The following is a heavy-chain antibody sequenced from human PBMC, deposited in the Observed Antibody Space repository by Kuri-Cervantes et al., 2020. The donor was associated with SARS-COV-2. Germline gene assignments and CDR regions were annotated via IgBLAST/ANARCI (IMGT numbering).Heavy chain of an antibody. CDR1: GFTFSTYA. J-gene: IGHJ4*02. CDR2: ISGGGDST. Sequence: GESLKISCAASGFTFSTYAMSWVRQAPGKGLEWVSTISGGGDSTYYADSVKGRFTISRDNSMNTLYLQMNSLRAEDTAVYYCARTDPQLPHLIYWGQGTLVTVSS. CDR3: ARTDPQLPHLIY. V-gene: IGHV3-23*01. D-gene: IGHD1-14*01.